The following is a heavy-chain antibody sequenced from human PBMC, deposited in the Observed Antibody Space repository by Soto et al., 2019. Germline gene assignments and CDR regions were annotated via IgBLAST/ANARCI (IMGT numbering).Heavy chain of an antibody. CDR1: GFSFSIYS. J-gene: IGHJ3*01. Sequence: EVQLVESGGGLVQPGGSLRLSCAASGFSFSIYSMNWVRQAPGKGLEWVSYISSSSGTIYYADSVKGRFTISRDNAKNSLYLQMNSLRGEDTAVYYCASYNWNDVKAFDFWGQGTMVTVSS. V-gene: IGHV3-48*04. CDR2: ISSSSGTI. CDR3: ASYNWNDVKAFDF. D-gene: IGHD1-1*01.